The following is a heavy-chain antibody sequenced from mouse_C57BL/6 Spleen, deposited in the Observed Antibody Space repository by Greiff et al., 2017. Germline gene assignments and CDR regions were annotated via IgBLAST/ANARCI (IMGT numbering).Heavy chain of an antibody. Sequence: QVQLQQPGAELVKPGASVTMSCKASGYTFTSYWITWVKQRPGQGLEWIGEIYPGSGSTNYNEKFKSKATLTAATSSSTAYMQLSSLTSEDSAVYYGAREATVVADWYFGGWGTGTTVTVAS. V-gene: IGHV1-55*01. D-gene: IGHD1-1*01. J-gene: IGHJ1*03. CDR1: GYTFTSYW. CDR3: AREATVVADWYFGG. CDR2: IYPGSGST.